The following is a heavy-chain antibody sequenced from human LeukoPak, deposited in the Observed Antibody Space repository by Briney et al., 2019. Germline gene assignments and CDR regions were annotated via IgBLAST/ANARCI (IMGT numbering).Heavy chain of an antibody. V-gene: IGHV3-21*01. CDR3: ARPYSVQLLSSWFDP. J-gene: IGHJ5*02. CDR1: GFTFSSYS. CDR2: ISSSSSYI. Sequence: GGSLRLSCAASGFTFSSYSMNWVRQAPGKGLERVSSISSSSSYIYYADSVKGRFTISRDNAKNSLYLQMNSLRAEDTAVYYCARPYSVQLLSSWFDPWGQGTLVTVSS. D-gene: IGHD2-2*01.